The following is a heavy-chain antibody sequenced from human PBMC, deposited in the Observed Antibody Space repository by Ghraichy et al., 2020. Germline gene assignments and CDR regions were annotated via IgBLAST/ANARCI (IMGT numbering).Heavy chain of an antibody. CDR3: ARDPGAGGILRHYYMDV. V-gene: IGHV1-18*01. Sequence: ASVKVSCKASGYTFTSYGISWVRQAPGQGLEWMGWISAYNGNTNYAQKLQGRVTMTTDTSTSTAYMELRSLRSDDTAVYYCARDPGAGGILRHYYMDVWGKGTTVTVSS. CDR2: ISAYNGNT. J-gene: IGHJ6*03. CDR1: GYTFTSYG. D-gene: IGHD2-21*01.